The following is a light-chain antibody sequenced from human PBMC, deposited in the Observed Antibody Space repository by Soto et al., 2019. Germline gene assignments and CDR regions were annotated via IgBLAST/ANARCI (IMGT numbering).Light chain of an antibody. V-gene: IGKV3-15*01. CDR2: GAS. J-gene: IGKJ1*01. CDR1: RTDHSN. Sequence: ELVMTQSPATVSVSPGDRVTLSCTASRTDHSNLAWYQHKPGQAPRLLIYGASFRASGIPARFSGSGSGTEFTLTISGLQSEDFAIYYCHHYNNWPPWTFGQGTKVDI. CDR3: HHYNNWPPWT.